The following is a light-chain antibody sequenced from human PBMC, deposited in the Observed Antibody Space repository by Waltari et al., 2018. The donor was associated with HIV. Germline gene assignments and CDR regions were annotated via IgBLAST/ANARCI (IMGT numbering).Light chain of an antibody. Sequence: QSALTQPPSASGSLGQSVTISCTGSSSDIVAYDFVSWFQQHPHSAPKLLLYEVTRRPSTVSDRFSGSRSGNTAFLTVAGLQPDDEATYFCSSYGDSLKVLFGGGTNVTVL. CDR3: SSYGDSLKVL. J-gene: IGLJ2*01. CDR2: EVT. V-gene: IGLV2-8*01. CDR1: SSDIVAYDF.